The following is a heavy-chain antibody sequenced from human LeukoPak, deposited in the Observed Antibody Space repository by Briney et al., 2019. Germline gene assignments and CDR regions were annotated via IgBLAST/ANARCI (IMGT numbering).Heavy chain of an antibody. D-gene: IGHD6-6*01. CDR1: GYTFTDYF. V-gene: IGHV1/OR15-3*02. Sequence: ASVKVSCKASGYTFTDYFMNWMRQAPGQRLEWMGWINAGNGNTKYSQKLQGRVTITRDTSASTAYMQLSSLRSEDTAVYYCARTARYHYYYYYYMDVWGKGTTVTVSS. J-gene: IGHJ6*03. CDR3: ARTARYHYYYYYYMDV. CDR2: INAGNGNT.